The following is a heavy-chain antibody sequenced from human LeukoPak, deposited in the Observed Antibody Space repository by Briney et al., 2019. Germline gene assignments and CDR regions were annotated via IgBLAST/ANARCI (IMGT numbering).Heavy chain of an antibody. Sequence: GESLKISCKGSGYSFTSYWIGWVRQMPGKGLEWMGIIHPGDSDTRYSPSFQGQVTISADKSISTAYLQWSSLKASDTAMYYCARHVEDYGSGSYYSDYWGQGTLVTVSS. D-gene: IGHD3-10*01. V-gene: IGHV5-51*01. J-gene: IGHJ4*02. CDR3: ARHVEDYGSGSYYSDY. CDR1: GYSFTSYW. CDR2: IHPGDSDT.